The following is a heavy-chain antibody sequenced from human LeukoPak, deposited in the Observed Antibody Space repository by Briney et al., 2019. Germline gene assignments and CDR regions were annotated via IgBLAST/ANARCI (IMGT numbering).Heavy chain of an antibody. J-gene: IGHJ4*02. V-gene: IGHV1-69*05. CDR1: GGTFSSYA. Sequence: SVKVSCKASGGTFSSYAISWVRQAPGQGLEWMGGIIPIFGTANYAQKLQGRVTMTTDTSTSTAYMELRSLRSDDTAVYYCYGYCTNGVCYYGVDYWGQGTLVTVSS. D-gene: IGHD2-8*01. CDR2: IIPIFGTA. CDR3: YGYCTNGVCYYGVDY.